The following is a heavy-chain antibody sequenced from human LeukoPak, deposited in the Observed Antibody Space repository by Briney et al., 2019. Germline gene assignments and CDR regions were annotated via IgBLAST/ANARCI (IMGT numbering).Heavy chain of an antibody. J-gene: IGHJ5*02. Sequence: GESLKISCQGSGFIFTDYWIGWVRQMPGKGQEWAGIISPDDSDTQYRPSFQGRVTISADTSVTTVYLQWNRLQVSDTAVYYCVKRRKNGLQSPNWSDPWGQGTLVSVSS. CDR2: ISPDDSDT. CDR1: GFIFTDYW. D-gene: IGHD3/OR15-3a*01. CDR3: VKRRKNGLQSPNWSDP. V-gene: IGHV5-51*01.